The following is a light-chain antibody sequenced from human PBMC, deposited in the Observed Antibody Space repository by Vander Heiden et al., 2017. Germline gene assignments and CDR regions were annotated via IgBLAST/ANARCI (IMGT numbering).Light chain of an antibody. CDR3: QQSYSIPYT. CDR2: AAS. Sequence: IQMTQSPSSLSASVGDRVTITCRASQSINTYLNWYQQKPGQAPNLLIYAASSLQSGVPSRFSGSGSGTDFTLTISSLQPEDFATYYCQQSYSIPYTFGQGTKLEIK. CDR1: QSINTY. V-gene: IGKV1-39*01. J-gene: IGKJ2*01.